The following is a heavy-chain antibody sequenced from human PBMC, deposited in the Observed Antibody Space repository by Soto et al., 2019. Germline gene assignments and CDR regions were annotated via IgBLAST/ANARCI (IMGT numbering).Heavy chain of an antibody. Sequence: QVQLQESGPGLVKPSETLSLTCTVSGGSISSYYWSWIRQPPGKGLEWIGYIYYSGSTNYNPSLKSRVTISVDTSKNQFSLKLSSVTAADTAVYYCARDPSLANYYYYGMDVWGQGTTVTVSS. CDR2: IYYSGST. V-gene: IGHV4-59*01. CDR3: ARDPSLANYYYYGMDV. CDR1: GGSISSYY. J-gene: IGHJ6*02.